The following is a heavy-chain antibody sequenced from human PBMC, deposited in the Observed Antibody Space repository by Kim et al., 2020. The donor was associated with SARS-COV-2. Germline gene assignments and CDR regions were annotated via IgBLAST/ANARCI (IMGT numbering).Heavy chain of an antibody. CDR2: T. D-gene: IGHD3-16*02. V-gene: IGHV4-34*01. Sequence: TNHNPSLKSRVTISVDTSKNQFSLKLSSVTAADTAVYYCARGLSAGDFDYWGQGTLVTVSS. J-gene: IGHJ4*02. CDR3: ARGLSAGDFDY.